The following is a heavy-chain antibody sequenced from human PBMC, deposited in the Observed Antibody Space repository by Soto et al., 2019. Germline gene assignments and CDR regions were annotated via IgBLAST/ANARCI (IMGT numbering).Heavy chain of an antibody. V-gene: IGHV1-69*06. D-gene: IGHD4-17*01. CDR3: ARDRDYGANSDAFDI. CDR1: GGTFSSYA. Sequence: SVKVSCKASGGTFSSYAISWVRQAPGQGLEWMGGIIPIFGTANYAQRFQGRVTITADKSTSTAYMELSSLRSEDTAVYYCARDRDYGANSDAFDIWGQGTMVTVSS. J-gene: IGHJ3*02. CDR2: IIPIFGTA.